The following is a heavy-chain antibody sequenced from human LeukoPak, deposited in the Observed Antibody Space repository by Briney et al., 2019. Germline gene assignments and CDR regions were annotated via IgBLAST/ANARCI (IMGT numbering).Heavy chain of an antibody. CDR1: GFTFSNAW. J-gene: IGHJ4*02. CDR2: IKSKTDGGTT. V-gene: IGHV3-15*01. CDR3: TTKRGYSYGVDY. D-gene: IGHD5-18*01. Sequence: GGSLRLSCAASGFTFSNAWMSWVRQAPGKGLEWVGPIKSKTDGGTTDYAAPVKGRFSISSDDSKNTLYLQMHTLKTEDTAVYYCTTKRGYSYGVDYWGQGTLVTVSS.